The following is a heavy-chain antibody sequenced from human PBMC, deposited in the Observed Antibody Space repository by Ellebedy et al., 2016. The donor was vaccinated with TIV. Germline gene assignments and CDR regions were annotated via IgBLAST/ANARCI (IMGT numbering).Heavy chain of an antibody. J-gene: IGHJ4*02. CDR1: EFYFGDDW. CDR3: VRGGARSSWYWRL. D-gene: IGHD6-13*01. V-gene: IGHV3-7*03. Sequence: PGGSLRLSCAAFEFYFGDDWMSWVRQAPGKGLEWVATIHKDGSERYYVDSVKGRFTVSRAHTRDMLFLEMSSLKADDTGIYYCVRGGARSSWYWRLWGQGTLVTVSA. CDR2: IHKDGSER.